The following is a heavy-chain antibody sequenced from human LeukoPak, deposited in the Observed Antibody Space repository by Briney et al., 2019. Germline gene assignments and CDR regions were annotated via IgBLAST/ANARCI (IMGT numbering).Heavy chain of an antibody. CDR1: GGSISSGDYY. V-gene: IGHV4-39*01. J-gene: IGHJ5*02. CDR3: ARQGGKQDWGAWFDP. Sequence: PSETLSLTCTVSGGSISSGDYYWGWIRQPPGKGLEWIGSISYSGSTYYNPSLKSRVTISIDTSKRQFSLKLSSVTAADTAVYYCARQGGKQDWGAWFDPWGQGTLVTVSS. CDR2: ISYSGST. D-gene: IGHD1-26*01.